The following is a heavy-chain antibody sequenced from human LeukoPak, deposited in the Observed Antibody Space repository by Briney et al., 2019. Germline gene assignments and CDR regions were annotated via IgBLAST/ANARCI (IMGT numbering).Heavy chain of an antibody. CDR2: INHSGTT. CDR1: GGSLSGYY. CDR3: ARGITFGGVIVWNWFDP. J-gene: IGHJ5*02. V-gene: IGHV4-34*01. D-gene: IGHD3-16*02. Sequence: PSETLSLTCGVYGGSLSGYYWTWIRQPPGKGLEWIGEINHSGTTNYNPSLKSRVTISVDTSKNQSSLKLNSVTAADTAVYYCARGITFGGVIVWNWFDPWGQGTLVTVSS.